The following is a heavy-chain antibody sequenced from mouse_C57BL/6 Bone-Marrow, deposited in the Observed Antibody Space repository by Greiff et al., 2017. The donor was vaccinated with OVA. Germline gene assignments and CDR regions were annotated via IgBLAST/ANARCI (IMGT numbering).Heavy chain of an antibody. V-gene: IGHV1-26*01. CDR3: ARVIYYYGRTGTPTYYFDY. J-gene: IGHJ2*01. CDR1: GYTFTDYY. Sequence: EVQLQQSGPELVKPGASVKISCKASGYTFTDYYMNWVKQSHGKSLEWIGDINPNNGGTSYNQKFKGKATLTVDKSSSTAYMELRSLTSEDTAVYYCARVIYYYGRTGTPTYYFDYWGQGTTLTVSS. CDR2: INPNNGGT. D-gene: IGHD1-1*01.